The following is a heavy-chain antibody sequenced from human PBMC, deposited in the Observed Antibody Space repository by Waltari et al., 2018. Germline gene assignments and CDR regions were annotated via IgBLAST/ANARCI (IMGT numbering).Heavy chain of an antibody. V-gene: IGHV4-34*01. D-gene: IGHD6-19*01. CDR2: INHSGST. CDR1: GGSCSGYY. Sequence: VQLQQWGAGLLKPSETLSLTCAGYGGSCSGYYWSWIRQPPGKGLEWIGEINHSGSTNYNPSLKSRVTISVDTSKNQFSLKLSSVTAADTAVYYCARGMSSSGWYWGSFHPFVYWGQGTLVTVSS. CDR3: ARGMSSSGWYWGSFHPFVY. J-gene: IGHJ4*02.